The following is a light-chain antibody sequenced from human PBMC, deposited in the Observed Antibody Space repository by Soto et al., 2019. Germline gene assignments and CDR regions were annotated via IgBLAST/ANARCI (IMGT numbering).Light chain of an antibody. CDR3: KQPLQSWT. Sequence: DIVMPQSPLSLSVTPGEPASISCRSSQSLLHSNGYNYLDWYLQKPGQSPQLLIYLGSNRASGVPDRFSGSGSGTDFTLKISRVEAEDVGVYYCKQPLQSWTFGQGTKVDIK. CDR1: QSLLHSNGYNY. V-gene: IGKV2-28*01. CDR2: LGS. J-gene: IGKJ1*01.